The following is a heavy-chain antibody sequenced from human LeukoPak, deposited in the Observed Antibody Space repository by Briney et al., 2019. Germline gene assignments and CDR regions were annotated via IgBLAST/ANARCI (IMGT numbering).Heavy chain of an antibody. CDR1: GYTFTRYY. CDR3: ARDSDSSGYYFDY. CDR2: INPNSGGT. D-gene: IGHD3-22*01. V-gene: IGHV1-2*02. Sequence: ASVKVSCKASGYTFTRYYMHWVRQAPGQGLEWMGWINPNSGGTNYARKFRGRVTMTRDTSISTAYMELSRLRSDDTAVYYCARDSDSSGYYFDYWGQGTLVTVSS. J-gene: IGHJ4*02.